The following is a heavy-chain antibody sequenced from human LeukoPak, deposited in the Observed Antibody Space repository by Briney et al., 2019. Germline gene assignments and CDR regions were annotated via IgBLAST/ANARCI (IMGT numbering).Heavy chain of an antibody. D-gene: IGHD3-10*01. CDR3: ATDHGSGSWNYYAKTFDI. J-gene: IGHJ3*02. CDR2: IKQDGSEK. Sequence: GGSLRLSCAASGFTFSRFWMSWVRQAPGKGLEWVANIKQDGSEKYYVDSVKGRFTISRDNAKNSLYLQMNSLRAEDTAVFYCATDHGSGSWNYYAKTFDIWGRGTMVTVSS. V-gene: IGHV3-7*01. CDR1: GFTFSRFW.